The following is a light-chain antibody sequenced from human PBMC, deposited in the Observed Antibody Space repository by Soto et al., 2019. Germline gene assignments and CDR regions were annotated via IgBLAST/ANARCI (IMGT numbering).Light chain of an antibody. CDR1: SSDVGGYDS. V-gene: IGLV2-11*01. CDR3: CSYTGNSLFV. CDR2: DVS. J-gene: IGLJ1*01. Sequence: QSALTQPRSVSGSPGQSVTISCTGTSSDVGGYDSVSWYQQHPGKAPKFMIYDVSERPSGVPDRFSGSKSGNTASLTISGLQAEDEADYYCCSYTGNSLFVFGPGTKLTVL.